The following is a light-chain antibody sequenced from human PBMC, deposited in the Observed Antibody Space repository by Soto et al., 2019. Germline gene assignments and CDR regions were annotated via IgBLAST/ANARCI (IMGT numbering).Light chain of an antibody. CDR2: GNN. Sequence: QSVLTQPPSVSGAPGQRVTISCTGSSSNIGAGYDLHWYQQLPGTAPKLLIYGNNKRPSGVPDRFSGSKSGASGSLAITGLQAEDEADYYCQIWDSSLGVDFGGGTKL. CDR3: QIWDSSLGVD. J-gene: IGLJ2*01. V-gene: IGLV1-40*01. CDR1: SSNIGAGYD.